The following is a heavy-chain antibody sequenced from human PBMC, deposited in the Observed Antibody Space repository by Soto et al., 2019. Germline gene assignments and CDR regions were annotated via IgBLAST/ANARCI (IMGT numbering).Heavy chain of an antibody. CDR1: GYSFTGYY. V-gene: IGHV1-2*02. CDR2: VKPSTGGT. D-gene: IGHD6-13*01. J-gene: IGHJ4*02. CDR3: ARDLYGSGWYYLEF. Sequence: QVPLVQSGAEVKKPGASVKVSCKASGYSFTGYYVHWVRQAPGQGLEWMGWVKPSTGGTDYAQKFQGRITMTRDTSSSTAYMEVSSLRTDDTAVYYCARDLYGSGWYYLEFWGQGTLVTVSS.